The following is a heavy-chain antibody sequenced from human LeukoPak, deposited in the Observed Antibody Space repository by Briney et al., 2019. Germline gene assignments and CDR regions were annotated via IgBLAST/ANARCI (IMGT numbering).Heavy chain of an antibody. D-gene: IGHD5-24*01. V-gene: IGHV4-39*01. CDR3: ASPPQF. J-gene: IGHJ4*02. Sequence: SETLSLTCTVSGGSISSSSYYWGWIRQPPGKGLEWIGIISYSGSTYYNPSLNSRVTISVDTSENQFSLKLTSVTAADTAVYYCASPPQFWGQGTLVTVSS. CDR2: ISYSGST. CDR1: GGSISSSSYY.